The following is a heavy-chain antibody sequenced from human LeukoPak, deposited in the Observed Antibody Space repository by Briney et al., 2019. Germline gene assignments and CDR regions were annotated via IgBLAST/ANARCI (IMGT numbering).Heavy chain of an antibody. CDR3: AKDGVLLWFGEFYYFDY. Sequence: GGSLRLSCAASGFTFSNYGMNWVRQAPGKGLEWVSGITSSGITYYADSVKGRFTVSRDNSKNTLYLQMNSLRAEDTAVYYCAKDGVLLWFGEFYYFDYWGQGTLVTVSS. J-gene: IGHJ4*02. D-gene: IGHD3-10*01. CDR1: GFTFSNYG. CDR2: ITSSGIT. V-gene: IGHV3-23*01.